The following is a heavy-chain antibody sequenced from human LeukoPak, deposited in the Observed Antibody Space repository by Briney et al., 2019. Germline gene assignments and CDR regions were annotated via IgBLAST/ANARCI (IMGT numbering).Heavy chain of an antibody. CDR2: IIPILGIA. V-gene: IGHV1-69*04. Sequence: ASVKVSCKASGGTFRSYAISWVRQAPGQGLEWMGRIIPILGIANYAQKFQGRVTITADKSTSTAYMELSSLRSDDTAVYYCARQLTTTYYNYFMDVWGQGTTVTVSS. CDR3: ARQLTTTYYNYFMDV. J-gene: IGHJ6*03. CDR1: GGTFRSYA. D-gene: IGHD4-11*01.